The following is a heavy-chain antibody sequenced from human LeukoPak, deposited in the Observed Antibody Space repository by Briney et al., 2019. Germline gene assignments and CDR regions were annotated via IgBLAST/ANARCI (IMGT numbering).Heavy chain of an antibody. D-gene: IGHD3-22*01. CDR1: GGSISSSSCY. Sequence: SETLSLTCTVSGGSISSSSCYWGWIRQPPGKGLEWIGSIYYSGSTYYNPSLKSRVTISVDTSKNQFSLKLSSVTAADTAVYYCATITSYDSSGYPPFWGQGTLVTVSS. J-gene: IGHJ4*02. CDR3: ATITSYDSSGYPPF. V-gene: IGHV4-39*01. CDR2: IYYSGST.